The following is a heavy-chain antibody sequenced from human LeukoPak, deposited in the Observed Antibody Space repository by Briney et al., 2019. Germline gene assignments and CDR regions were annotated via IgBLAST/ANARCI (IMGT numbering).Heavy chain of an antibody. Sequence: SETLSLTCTVSGGSISSSSYYWGWIRQPPGKGLEWIGSIYYSGSTYYNPSLKSRVTISVDTSKNQFSPKLSSVTAADTAVYYCARDFIKSAAYDYWGQGTLVTVSS. D-gene: IGHD2-2*01. J-gene: IGHJ4*02. CDR3: ARDFIKSAAYDY. CDR2: IYYSGST. CDR1: GGSISSSSYY. V-gene: IGHV4-39*07.